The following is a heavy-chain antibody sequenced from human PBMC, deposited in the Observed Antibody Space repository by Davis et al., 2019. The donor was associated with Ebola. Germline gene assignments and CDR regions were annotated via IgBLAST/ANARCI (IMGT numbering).Heavy chain of an antibody. J-gene: IGHJ4*02. V-gene: IGHV1-2*02. CDR3: AGWNYDVFKY. CDR1: GYTFTGYY. D-gene: IGHD3-9*01. CDR2: ISPNSGGT. Sequence: ASVKVSCKASGYTFTGYYMHWVRQAPGQGLEWMGWISPNSGGTIYARKFQGRVTLTRDTSVSTAYMELSGLRSDDTAVYYCAGWNYDVFKYWGQGTLLTVSS.